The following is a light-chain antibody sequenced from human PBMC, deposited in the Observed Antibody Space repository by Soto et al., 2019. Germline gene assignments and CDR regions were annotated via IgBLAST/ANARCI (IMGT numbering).Light chain of an antibody. CDR1: PGISNF. CDR2: AAS. CDR3: QSHNSAPWT. Sequence: DIQMTQSPSSLSAFVGDRVTITCRASPGISNFLAWYQQRPGKVPRLLIYAASTLQSGVPSRLSGSGSETDFTLTISSLQPEDVGTYYCQSHNSAPWTFGQGTKVEIK. V-gene: IGKV1-27*01. J-gene: IGKJ1*01.